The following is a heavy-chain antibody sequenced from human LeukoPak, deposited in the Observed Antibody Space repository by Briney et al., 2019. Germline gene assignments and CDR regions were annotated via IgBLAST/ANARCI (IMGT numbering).Heavy chain of an antibody. J-gene: IGHJ4*02. D-gene: IGHD3-22*01. V-gene: IGHV4-4*07. CDR3: ARDRYYYDSSGYSERFDY. CDR2: IYTSGST. CDR1: GGSLRGYY. Sequence: SETLSLTCAVYGGSLRGYYWSWIRQPAGKGLEWIGRIYTSGSTDYNPSLKSRVTMSVDTSKNQFSLRLSSVTAADTAVYYCARDRYYYDSSGYSERFDYWGQGTLVTVSS.